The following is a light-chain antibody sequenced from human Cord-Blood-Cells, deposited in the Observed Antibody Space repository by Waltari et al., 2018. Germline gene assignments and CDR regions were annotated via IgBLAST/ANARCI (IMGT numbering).Light chain of an antibody. Sequence: DIQMTQSPSSLSASVVDRVTITCRASQSICSYLNWYQQKPGKAPKLLIYAASSLQSGVPSRFCGSGSATDFSLTISSLQPEDFATYYCQQSYSTLWGTFGQGTKLEIK. CDR3: QQSYSTLWGT. CDR2: AAS. J-gene: IGKJ2*02. CDR1: QSICSY. V-gene: IGKV1-39*01.